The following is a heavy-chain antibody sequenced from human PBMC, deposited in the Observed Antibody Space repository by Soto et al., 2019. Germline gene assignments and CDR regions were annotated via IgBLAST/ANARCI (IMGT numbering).Heavy chain of an antibody. CDR1: GYSFTSYW. Sequence: GESLKISCKGSGYSFTSYWISWVRQMPGKGLEWMGRIDPSDSYTNYSPSFQGHVTISADKSISTAYLQWSSLKASDTAMYYCARLNSSSWYYYYYGMDVWGQGTTVTVSS. D-gene: IGHD6-13*01. J-gene: IGHJ6*02. V-gene: IGHV5-10-1*01. CDR3: ARLNSSSWYYYYYGMDV. CDR2: IDPSDSYT.